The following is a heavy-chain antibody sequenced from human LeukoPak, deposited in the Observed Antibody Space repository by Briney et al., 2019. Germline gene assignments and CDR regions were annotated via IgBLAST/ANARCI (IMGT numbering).Heavy chain of an antibody. CDR3: AREGYGSGSYYY. CDR1: GFTFSDYY. CDR2: ISSSSSYT. Sequence: KPGGSLRLSCAASGFTFSDYYMSWIRQAPGKGLEWVSYISSSSSYTNYADSVKGRFTISRDNAKNSLYLQMHSLRAEDTAVYYCAREGYGSGSYYYWGQGTLVTVSS. V-gene: IGHV3-11*05. D-gene: IGHD3-10*01. J-gene: IGHJ4*02.